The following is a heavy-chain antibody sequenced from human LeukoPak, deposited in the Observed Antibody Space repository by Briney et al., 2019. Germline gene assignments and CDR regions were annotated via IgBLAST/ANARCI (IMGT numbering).Heavy chain of an antibody. CDR3: ARRSPLYDGTTYFDY. D-gene: IGHD5/OR15-5a*01. CDR1: GGSISSYY. Sequence: SETLSLTCTVSGGSISSYYWSWIRQPPGKGLEWIGYIYYSGSTNYNPSLKSRVTISVDTSKNQFSLKLSSVTAADTAVYYCARRSPLYDGTTYFDYWGQGTLVTVPS. CDR2: IYYSGST. J-gene: IGHJ4*02. V-gene: IGHV4-59*08.